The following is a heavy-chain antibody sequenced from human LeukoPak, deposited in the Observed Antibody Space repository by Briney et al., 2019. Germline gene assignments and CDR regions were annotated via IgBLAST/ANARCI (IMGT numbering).Heavy chain of an antibody. CDR2: TYYRSKWYN. V-gene: IGHV6-1*01. Sequence: SQTLSLTCAISGDSVSSNSAAWNWIRQSPSRGLEWLGRTYYRSKWYNDYAVSVKSRLTINPATSKNQFSLQLNSVTPEDTAVYYCARDIWPYLYYYGSGSYPRVKNWFDPWGQGTLVTVSS. J-gene: IGHJ5*02. CDR1: GDSVSSNSAA. D-gene: IGHD3-10*01. CDR3: ARDIWPYLYYYGSGSYPRVKNWFDP.